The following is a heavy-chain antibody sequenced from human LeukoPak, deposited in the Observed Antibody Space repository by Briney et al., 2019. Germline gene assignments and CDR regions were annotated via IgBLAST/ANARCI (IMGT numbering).Heavy chain of an antibody. J-gene: IGHJ3*01. V-gene: IGHV3-43*02. D-gene: IGHD2/OR15-2a*01. CDR1: GFPFGDYA. CDR2: ISGDGGRT. Sequence: GGSLRLSCAASGFPFGDYAMDWVRQAPGKGLEWVSLISGDGGRTFYADSVKGRFTISRDNSKNSLYLQMNSLRTEDSALYYCAKDLASLYDALNVWGQGTMVTVSS. CDR3: AKDLASLYDALNV.